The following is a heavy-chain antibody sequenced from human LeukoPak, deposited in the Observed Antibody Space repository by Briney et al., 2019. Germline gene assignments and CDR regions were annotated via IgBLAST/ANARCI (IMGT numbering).Heavy chain of an antibody. Sequence: SETLSLTCTVSGGSISSGGYYWSWIRQPPGKGLEWIGYIYHSGSTYYNPSLKSRVTISVDTSKNQFSLKLSSVTAADTAVYYCASTIAAAGTDWFDPWGQGTLVTVSS. V-gene: IGHV4-30-2*01. CDR3: ASTIAAAGTDWFDP. D-gene: IGHD6-13*01. CDR1: GGSISSGGYY. J-gene: IGHJ5*02. CDR2: IYHSGST.